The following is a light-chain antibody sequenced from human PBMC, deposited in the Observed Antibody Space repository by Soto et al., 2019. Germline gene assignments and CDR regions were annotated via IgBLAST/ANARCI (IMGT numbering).Light chain of an antibody. Sequence: ENVFPQSPATLSLTPGEGETHSFRASQSVSTYLAWYQQKPGQAPRLLIYDASNRATGIPARFSGSGSGTDFTLTISSLEPEEFAVYDCQQRSNWPITSGQGTLPE. CDR2: DAS. J-gene: IGKJ5*01. CDR3: QQRSNWPIT. V-gene: IGKV3-11*01. CDR1: QSVSTY.